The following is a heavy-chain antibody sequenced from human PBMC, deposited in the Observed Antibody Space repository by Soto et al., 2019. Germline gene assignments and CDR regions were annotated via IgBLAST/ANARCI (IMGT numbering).Heavy chain of an antibody. D-gene: IGHD1-1*01. V-gene: IGHV1-58*02. Sequence: ASVKVSCKASGFTFTSSAMQWVRQARGQRLEWIGWIVVGSGNTNYAQKFQERVTITRDMSTSTAYMELSSLRSEDTAVYYCAADRGGNWNDLYYYYYMDVWGKGTTVTVSS. CDR3: AADRGGNWNDLYYYYYMDV. CDR1: GFTFTSSA. J-gene: IGHJ6*03. CDR2: IVVGSGNT.